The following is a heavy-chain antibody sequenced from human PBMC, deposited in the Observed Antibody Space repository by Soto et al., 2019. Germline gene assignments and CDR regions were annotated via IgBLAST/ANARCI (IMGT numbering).Heavy chain of an antibody. D-gene: IGHD3-10*01. CDR2: IHYSGNT. CDR3: ARRTNYYGSGSYTYYYFMDV. V-gene: IGHV4-30-4*08. CDR1: GGSISSGQDY. Sequence: SETLSLTCTVSGGSISSGQDYWSWIRQRPGKGLEWIGYIHYSGNTNYNPSPESRVTISVDTSKNQFSLKLSSVTAADTAVYYCARRTNYYGSGSYTYYYFMDVWGKGTTVTVSS. J-gene: IGHJ6*03.